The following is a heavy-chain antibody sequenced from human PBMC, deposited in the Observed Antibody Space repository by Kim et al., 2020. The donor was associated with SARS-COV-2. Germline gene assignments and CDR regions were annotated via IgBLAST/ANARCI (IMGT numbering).Heavy chain of an antibody. Sequence: QKFHGGITMTRDTSTSTVYMELSSLRSEDTAVYYCAREISARGYSYGFRYWGQGTLVTVSS. CDR3: AREISARGYSYGFRY. V-gene: IGHV1-46*01. J-gene: IGHJ4*02. D-gene: IGHD5-18*01.